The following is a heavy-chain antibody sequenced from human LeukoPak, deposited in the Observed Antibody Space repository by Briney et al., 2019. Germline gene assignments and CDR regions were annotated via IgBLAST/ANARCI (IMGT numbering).Heavy chain of an antibody. CDR2: INHSGDT. D-gene: IGHD1-7*01. Sequence: PSETLSLTCNVSGGSFTNYYWSWIRQTPQKGLEWIGQINHSGDTSYNPPLRSRMTLSVDRSKNQFSLKVTSVTAADTGVYYCARGPGTLGLSPWGQGTLVTVSS. V-gene: IGHV4-34*01. CDR3: ARGPGTLGLSP. J-gene: IGHJ5*02. CDR1: GGSFTNYY.